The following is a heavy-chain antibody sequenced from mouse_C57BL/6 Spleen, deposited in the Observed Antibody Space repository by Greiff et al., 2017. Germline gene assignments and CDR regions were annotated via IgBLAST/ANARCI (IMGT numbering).Heavy chain of an antibody. Sequence: VQLQQSGAELVRPGASVTLSCKASGYTFTDYEMHWVKQTPVHGLEWIGAIDPETGGTAHNQKFKGKAILTADKSSSTAYMELRSLTSEDSAVYYCTIGVYYYCSLYYFDYWGQGTTLTVSS. J-gene: IGHJ2*01. CDR3: TIGVYYYCSLYYFDY. CDR1: GYTFTDYE. CDR2: IDPETGGT. V-gene: IGHV1-15*01. D-gene: IGHD1-1*01.